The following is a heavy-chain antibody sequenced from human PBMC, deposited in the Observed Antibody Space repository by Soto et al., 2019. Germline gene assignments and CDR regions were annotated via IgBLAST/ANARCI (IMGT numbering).Heavy chain of an antibody. CDR2: ISAYNGNT. D-gene: IGHD6-13*01. CDR3: AMGAAADTYYYYGMDV. J-gene: IGHJ6*02. V-gene: IGHV1-18*01. CDR1: GYTFTSYG. Sequence: QVQLVQSGAEVKKPGASVKVSCKASGYTFTSYGISWVRQAPGQVLEWMGWISAYNGNTNYAQKLQGRVTMTTDTSTSTAYMELRSLSYDATAVYYGAMGAAADTYYYYGMDVWGQGTTVTVSS.